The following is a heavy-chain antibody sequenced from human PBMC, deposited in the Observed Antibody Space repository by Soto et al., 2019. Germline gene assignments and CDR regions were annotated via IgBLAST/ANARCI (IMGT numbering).Heavy chain of an antibody. Sequence: EVNLLESGGGLLLSGGSLRLSCVASGFSFTSYAMAWVRQAPGMGLEWVCTVTLSGDYTYYADPVKGRFTISRDNSKNTVYLQLSSLRADDTAVYYCASVGYGDLAQWGQGTWVTVSS. V-gene: IGHV3-23*01. CDR2: VTLSGDYT. J-gene: IGHJ4*02. CDR3: ASVGYGDLAQ. D-gene: IGHD4-17*01. CDR1: GFSFTSYA.